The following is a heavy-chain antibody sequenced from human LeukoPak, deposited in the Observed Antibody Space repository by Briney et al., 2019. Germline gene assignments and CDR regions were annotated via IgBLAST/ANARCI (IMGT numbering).Heavy chain of an antibody. J-gene: IGHJ6*03. CDR2: IYYSGST. V-gene: IGHV4-59*01. Sequence: PSETLSLTCTVSGSSISSYYWSWIRQPPGKGLEWIGYIYYSGSTNYNPSLKSRVTISVDTSKNQFSLKLSSVTAAVTAVYYCARAVAGSPYYYYYMDVWGKGTTVTVSS. CDR1: GSSISSYY. CDR3: ARAVAGSPYYYYYMDV. D-gene: IGHD6-19*01.